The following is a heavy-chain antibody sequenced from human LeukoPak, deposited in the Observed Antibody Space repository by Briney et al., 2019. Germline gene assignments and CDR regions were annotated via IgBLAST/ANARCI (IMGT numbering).Heavy chain of an antibody. CDR2: IYYSGST. V-gene: IGHV4-31*03. J-gene: IGHJ5*02. CDR1: GGSISSGGYY. Sequence: SETLSLTCTVSGGSISSGGYYWSWIRQHPGKGLEWIGYIYYSGSTYYNPSLKSRVTISVDTSKNQFSLKLSSVTAADTAVYYCARLEMATTQEGWFDPWGQGTLVTVSS. D-gene: IGHD5-24*01. CDR3: ARLEMATTQEGWFDP.